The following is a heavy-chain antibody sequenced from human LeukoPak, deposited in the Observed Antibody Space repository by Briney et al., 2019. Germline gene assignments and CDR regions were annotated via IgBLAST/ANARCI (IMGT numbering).Heavy chain of an antibody. D-gene: IGHD5-18*01. Sequence: SETLSLTCTVSGGSISSGSYDWGWIRQPGGRGREWIGRIYTSGSTNYNPSLKRRVTIAVDTSKNQFSLKRSPVTAADTAVDYCARDGGIQFDPWGEGTLVTVSS. J-gene: IGHJ5*02. CDR2: IYTSGST. V-gene: IGHV4-61*02. CDR1: GGSISSGSYD. CDR3: ARDGGIQFDP.